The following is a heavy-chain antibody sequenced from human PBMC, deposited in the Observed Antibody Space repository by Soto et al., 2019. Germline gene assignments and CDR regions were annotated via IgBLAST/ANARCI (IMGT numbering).Heavy chain of an antibody. Sequence: GGSLRLSCAASGFTFSSYDMHWVRQATGKGLEWVSAIGTAGDTYYPGSVKGRFTISRENAKNSLYLQMNSLRAGDTAVYYCARGPRRGYDFWSGYPSYGMDVWGQGTTVTVSS. CDR2: IGTAGDT. D-gene: IGHD3-3*01. CDR1: GFTFSSYD. V-gene: IGHV3-13*01. J-gene: IGHJ6*02. CDR3: ARGPRRGYDFWSGYPSYGMDV.